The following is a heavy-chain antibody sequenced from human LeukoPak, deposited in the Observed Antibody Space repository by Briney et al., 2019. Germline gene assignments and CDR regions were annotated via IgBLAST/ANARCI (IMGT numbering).Heavy chain of an antibody. CDR3: VRGCMFCRWKTYFDP. D-gene: IGHD2-8*01. V-gene: IGHV3-13*01. J-gene: IGHJ5*02. CDR1: GFTFSTYD. CDR2: IGTAGDS. Sequence: PGGSLRLSCAASGFTFSTYDMHWVRQATGKGLEWVSAIGTAGDSFYPDSVKGRFTMSRENARNSVYLQMNSLRAEDTAVYYCVRGCMFCRWKTYFDPWGKGTLVTVSS.